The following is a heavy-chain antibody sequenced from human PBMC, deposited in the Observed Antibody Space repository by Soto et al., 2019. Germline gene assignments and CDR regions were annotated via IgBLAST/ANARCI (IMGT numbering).Heavy chain of an antibody. D-gene: IGHD3-3*01. CDR1: GGSVNGYY. J-gene: IGHJ5*02. CDR2: INHTGGT. CDR3: ATRITVFGLLIPPFDP. V-gene: IGHV4-34*01. Sequence: KPSETLSLTCAVYGGSVNGYYWNWIRQPPGKGLEWIGEINHTGGTYYNPSLKSRVTTSVDTSKNQFSLRLSSVTAADTAIYYCATRITVFGLLIPPFDPWGQGTQVTVSS.